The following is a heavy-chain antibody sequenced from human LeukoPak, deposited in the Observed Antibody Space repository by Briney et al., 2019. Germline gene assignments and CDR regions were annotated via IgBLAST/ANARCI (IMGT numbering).Heavy chain of an antibody. J-gene: IGHJ4*02. Sequence: GGSLRLSCAASGFTFSSYEMNWVRQAPGKGLEWVSYISSSGSTIYYADSVKGRFTISRDNAKNTLYLQMNSLRDEDTAVYYCARAGTYKFEYWGQGTLVTVSS. D-gene: IGHD3-10*01. V-gene: IGHV3-48*03. CDR1: GFTFSSYE. CDR3: ARAGTYKFEY. CDR2: ISSSGSTI.